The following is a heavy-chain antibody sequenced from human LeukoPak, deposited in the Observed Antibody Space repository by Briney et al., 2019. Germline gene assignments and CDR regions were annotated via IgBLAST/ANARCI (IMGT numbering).Heavy chain of an antibody. D-gene: IGHD4-17*01. J-gene: IGHJ6*02. Sequence: ASVKVSCKASGYTFTSYYMHWVRQAPGQGLEWMGITNPSGGSTSYAQKFQGRVTMTRDTSTSTVYMELSSLRSEDTAVYYCASGYYGDYIINYYYGMDVWGQGTTVTVSS. CDR1: GYTFTSYY. V-gene: IGHV1-46*01. CDR2: TNPSGGST. CDR3: ASGYYGDYIINYYYGMDV.